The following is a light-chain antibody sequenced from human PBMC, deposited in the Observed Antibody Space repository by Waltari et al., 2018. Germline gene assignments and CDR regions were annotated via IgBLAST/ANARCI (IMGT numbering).Light chain of an antibody. CDR2: EVN. V-gene: IGLV2-14*01. J-gene: IGLJ2*01. Sequence: QSALTQPASVSGSPGQSITISCTGTSSAVAGYNYVSWYQQHPGKAPKFMIYEVNNRPSGVSNRFSGSKSANTASLTISGLQAEDEADYYCSSYTSSSTLVFGGGTKLTVL. CDR3: SSYTSSSTLV. CDR1: SSAVAGYNY.